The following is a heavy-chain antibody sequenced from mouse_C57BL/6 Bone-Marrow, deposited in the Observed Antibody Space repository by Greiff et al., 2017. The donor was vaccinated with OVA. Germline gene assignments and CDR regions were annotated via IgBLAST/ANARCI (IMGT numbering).Heavy chain of an antibody. Sequence: VQLQQPGAELVMPGASVKLSCKASGYTFTSYWMHWVKQRPGQGLEWIGEIDPSDSYTNYNQKFKGKATLTVDKSSSTAYMQLSSLTSEDSAVYYCARGVRRYFDVGGTGTTVTVSS. CDR3: ARGVRRYFDV. V-gene: IGHV1-69*01. J-gene: IGHJ1*03. D-gene: IGHD2-2*01. CDR2: IDPSDSYT. CDR1: GYTFTSYW.